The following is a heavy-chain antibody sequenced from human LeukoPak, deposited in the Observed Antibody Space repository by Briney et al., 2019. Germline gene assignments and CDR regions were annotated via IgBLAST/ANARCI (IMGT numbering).Heavy chain of an antibody. CDR2: IYTSGST. D-gene: IGHD6-6*01. V-gene: IGHV4-4*07. CDR1: GGSISSYY. J-gene: IGHJ6*02. Sequence: SETLSLTCTVSGGSISSYYWSWIRQPAGKGLEWIGRIYTSGSTIYNPSLKSRVTMSVDTSKNQFSLKLSSVTAADTAVYYCARTGSSSLYYYGMDVWGQGTTVTVSS. CDR3: ARTGSSSLYYYGMDV.